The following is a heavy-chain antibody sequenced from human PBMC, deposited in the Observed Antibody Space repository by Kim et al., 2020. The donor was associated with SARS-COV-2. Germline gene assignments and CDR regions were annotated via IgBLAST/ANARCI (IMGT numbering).Heavy chain of an antibody. D-gene: IGHD6-13*01. CDR1: GYTFTTYG. CDR2: ISTYYGKT. V-gene: IGHV1-18*04. Sequence: ASVKVSCKASGYTFTTYGFSWVRQAPGQGLEWMGWISTYYGKTNYAQKFQGRVTLTKDTSTSTAYMELTGLRSDDTAIYYCAQNRGGSNWFDYWGQGTLVTVSS. J-gene: IGHJ4*02. CDR3: AQNRGGSNWFDY.